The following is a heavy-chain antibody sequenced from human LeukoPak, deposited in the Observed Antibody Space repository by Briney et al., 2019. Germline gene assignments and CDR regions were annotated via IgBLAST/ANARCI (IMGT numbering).Heavy chain of an antibody. Sequence: SETLSLTCTVSGGSISSYYWSWIRQPPGKGLEWIGYIYYSGSTNYNPSLKSRITISVDTSKNQFSLKLSSVTAADTAVYYCARDLYSSTWWGAFDIWGQGTMVAVSS. V-gene: IGHV4-59*01. D-gene: IGHD6-13*01. CDR2: IYYSGST. J-gene: IGHJ3*02. CDR1: GGSISSYY. CDR3: ARDLYSSTWWGAFDI.